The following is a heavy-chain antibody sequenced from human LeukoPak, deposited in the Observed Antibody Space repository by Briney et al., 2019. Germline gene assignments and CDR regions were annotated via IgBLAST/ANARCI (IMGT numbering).Heavy chain of an antibody. CDR1: GFTFSSYW. CDR2: INTDGRTT. J-gene: IGHJ6*02. CDR3: ARDRYYGMDV. V-gene: IGHV3-74*01. Sequence: GGSLRLSCAASGFTFSSYWMHWVRQAPGKGLVWVLRINTDGRTTIYADSVRGRFTISRDNAKNTLYLQMNSLRAEDTALYYCARDRYYGMDVWGQGTLVTVSS.